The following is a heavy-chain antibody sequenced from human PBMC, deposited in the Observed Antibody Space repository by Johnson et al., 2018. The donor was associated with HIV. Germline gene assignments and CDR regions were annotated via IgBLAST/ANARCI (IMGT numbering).Heavy chain of an antibody. D-gene: IGHD3-9*01. CDR2: ISGSGGST. CDR3: AKLFDVSITAAFDV. V-gene: IGHV3-23*04. J-gene: IGHJ3*01. CDR1: GFTFSRYA. Sequence: VQLVESGGGLVQPGGSLRLSCAASGFTFSRYAMTWVRQAPGKGLAWVSGISGSGGSTYYAESVKGRFTISRDKAKSTLYLPMNSLRADDTGIYYCAKLFDVSITAAFDVWGQGTMVSVSS.